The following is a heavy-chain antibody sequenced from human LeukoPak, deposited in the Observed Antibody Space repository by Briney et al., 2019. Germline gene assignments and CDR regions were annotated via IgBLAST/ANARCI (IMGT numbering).Heavy chain of an antibody. CDR3: ASHRGPDYYGSGSYYNAYFDY. Sequence: GSLRLSCAASGFTFSSYSMNWVRQAPGKGPEWVSSISSSSSYIYYADSVKGRFTISRDNAKNSLYLQMNSLRAEDTAVYYCASHRGPDYYGSGSYYNAYFDYWGQGTLVTVSS. CDR2: ISSSSSYI. D-gene: IGHD3-10*01. J-gene: IGHJ4*02. CDR1: GFTFSSYS. V-gene: IGHV3-21*01.